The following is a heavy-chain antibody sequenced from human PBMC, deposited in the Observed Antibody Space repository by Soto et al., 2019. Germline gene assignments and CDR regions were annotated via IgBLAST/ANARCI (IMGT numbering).Heavy chain of an antibody. V-gene: IGHV4-31*02. Sequence: SGGYYWSWIRQHPGKGLEWIGYIYYSGSTYYNPSLKSRVTISVDTSKNQFSLKLSSVTAADTAVYYCARAYTGSDYYGSGSFDYWGQGTLVTVSS. CDR2: IYYSGST. J-gene: IGHJ4*02. CDR1: SGGYY. D-gene: IGHD3-10*01. CDR3: ARAYTGSDYYGSGSFDY.